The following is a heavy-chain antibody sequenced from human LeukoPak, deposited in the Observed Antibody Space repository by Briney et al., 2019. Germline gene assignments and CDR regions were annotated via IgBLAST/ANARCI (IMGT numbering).Heavy chain of an antibody. V-gene: IGHV3-48*04. D-gene: IGHD3-9*01. Sequence: GGSLRLSCVASGFTFSSYSINWVRQAPGKGLEWASYISSSSITIYYADSVKGRFTITRDNAKNSLYLQMNSLRAEDTAVYYCARSLYYGALTCYYFFDYWGQGTMVTVSS. CDR2: ISSSSITI. J-gene: IGHJ4*02. CDR1: GFTFSSYS. CDR3: ARSLYYGALTCYYFFDY.